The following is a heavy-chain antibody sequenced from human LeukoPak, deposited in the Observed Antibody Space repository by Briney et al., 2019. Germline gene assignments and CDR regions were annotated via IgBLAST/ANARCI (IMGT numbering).Heavy chain of an antibody. J-gene: IGHJ4*02. CDR2: IYYSGST. V-gene: IGHV4-30-4*01. D-gene: IGHD2-21*02. Sequence: SETLSLTCTVSGGPISSGDYYWSWIRQPPGKGLEWIGYIYYSGSTYYNPSLKSRVTISVDTSKNQFSLKLSSVTAADTAVYYCARVRSAYCGGDCHHIDYWGQGTLVTVSS. CDR3: ARVRSAYCGGDCHHIDY. CDR1: GGPISSGDYY.